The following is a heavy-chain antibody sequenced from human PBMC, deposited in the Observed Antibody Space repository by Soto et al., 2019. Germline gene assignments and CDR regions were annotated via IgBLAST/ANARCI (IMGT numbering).Heavy chain of an antibody. CDR2: ISGSGGST. V-gene: IGHV3-23*01. Sequence: PGGSLRLSCAASGFTFSSYAMSWVRQAPGKGLEWVSAISGSGGSTYYADSVKGRFTISRDNSKNTLYLQMNSLRAEDTAVYYCAKAAVVSSSWSIDAFDICGQGTMVTGSS. D-gene: IGHD6-13*01. J-gene: IGHJ3*02. CDR3: AKAAVVSSSWSIDAFDI. CDR1: GFTFSSYA.